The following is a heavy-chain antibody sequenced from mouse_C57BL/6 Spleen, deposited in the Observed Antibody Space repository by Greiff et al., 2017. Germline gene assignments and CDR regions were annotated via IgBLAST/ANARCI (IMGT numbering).Heavy chain of an antibody. CDR3: ARSDLRDAYYFDY. D-gene: IGHD3-3*01. CDR1: GYTFTDYY. J-gene: IGHJ2*01. Sequence: VQVVESGAELVRPGASVKLSCKASGYTFTDYYINWVKQRPGQGLEWIARIYPGSGNTYYNEKFKGKATLTAEKSSSTAYMQLSSLTSEDSAVYFCARSDLRDAYYFDYWGQGTTLTVSS. CDR2: IYPGSGNT. V-gene: IGHV1-76*01.